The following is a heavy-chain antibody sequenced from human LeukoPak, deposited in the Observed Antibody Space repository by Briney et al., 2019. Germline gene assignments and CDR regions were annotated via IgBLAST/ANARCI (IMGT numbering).Heavy chain of an antibody. D-gene: IGHD3/OR15-3a*01. CDR1: GFTFSSYS. Sequence: PGGSLRLSCAASGFTFSSYSMNWVRQAPGKGLEWVSSISSSSSYIYYADSVKGRFTISRDNAKNSLYLQMNSLRAEDAAVYYCARESGRARGRTGDPVPGGDYWGQGTLVTVSS. V-gene: IGHV3-21*01. J-gene: IGHJ4*02. CDR3: ARESGRARGRTGDPVPGGDY. CDR2: ISSSSSYI.